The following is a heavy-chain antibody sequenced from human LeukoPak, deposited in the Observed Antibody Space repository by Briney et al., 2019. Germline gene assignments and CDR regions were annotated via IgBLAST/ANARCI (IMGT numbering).Heavy chain of an antibody. Sequence: PSETLSDTCSVSGGSINSYYWGWVGQPAGKGLEWIGRIYTIGTTHYSPSLKSRLTMSLDTSKNQSSLKLRSVTAADTAVYYCGRQGYTARHYFVDYWSQGTVHTVSS. CDR2: IYTIGTT. V-gene: IGHV4-4*07. CDR1: GGSINSYY. CDR3: GRQGYTARHYFVDY. D-gene: IGHD2-15*01. J-gene: IGHJ4*02.